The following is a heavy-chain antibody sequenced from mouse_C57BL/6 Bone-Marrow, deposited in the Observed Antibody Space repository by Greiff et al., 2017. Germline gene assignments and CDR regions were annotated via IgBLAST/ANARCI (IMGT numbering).Heavy chain of an antibody. CDR2: ILPSIGRT. CDR1: DSEVFPIAY. Sequence: QVQLQQSGSELRSPGSSVKMSCKDFDSEVFPIAYMSWVRQKPGHGFEWIGGILPSIGRTIYGEKFEDKATLDADTLSNTAYLELNSLTSEDSAIYYCARHYGNYQLYFDVWGTGTTVTVSS. V-gene: IGHV15-2*01. CDR3: ARHYGNYQLYFDV. D-gene: IGHD2-1*01. J-gene: IGHJ1*03.